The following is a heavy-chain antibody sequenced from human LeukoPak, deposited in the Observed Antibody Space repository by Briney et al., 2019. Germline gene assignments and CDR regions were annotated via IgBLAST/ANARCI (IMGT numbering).Heavy chain of an antibody. Sequence: TSSETLSLTCTVSGGSISSGGYYWSWIRQHPGKGLEWIGYIYYSGSTYYNPSLKSRVTISVDTSKNQFSLKLSSVTAADTAVYYCARVEYGGPRSAFDIWGQGTIVTVSS. V-gene: IGHV4-31*03. CDR1: GGSISSGGYY. J-gene: IGHJ3*02. CDR3: ARVEYGGPRSAFDI. CDR2: IYYSGST. D-gene: IGHD4-23*01.